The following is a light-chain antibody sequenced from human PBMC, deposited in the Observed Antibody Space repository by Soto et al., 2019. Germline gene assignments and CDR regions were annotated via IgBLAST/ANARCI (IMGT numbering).Light chain of an antibody. V-gene: IGKV3-20*01. Sequence: EVVLTQSPTSLSLSPGERDTLSCRASQSINRHLAWYRQKPGQAPRLLIYDASVRATGTPARFSGSGSGTALTLSTSRLEPEDFAVYYCQQYGSSQWTFGQGTKVDIK. CDR3: QQYGSSQWT. CDR1: QSINRH. CDR2: DAS. J-gene: IGKJ1*01.